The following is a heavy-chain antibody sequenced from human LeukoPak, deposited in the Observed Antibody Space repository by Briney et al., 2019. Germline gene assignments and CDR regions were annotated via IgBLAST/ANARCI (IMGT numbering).Heavy chain of an antibody. CDR1: EFLFSDYY. V-gene: IGHV3-11*01. CDR3: AREMEGDYGSGTFFDL. D-gene: IGHD3-10*01. J-gene: IGHJ4*02. Sequence: GALRLPCAASEFLFSDYYMSWIRQAPGKGLEWVSYISYCGSTIYYADSVNGRFTISRDNVKNSMYLQMNGRRAEETAVYYCAREMEGDYGSGTFFDLWGQGNMVTVSS. CDR2: ISYCGSTI.